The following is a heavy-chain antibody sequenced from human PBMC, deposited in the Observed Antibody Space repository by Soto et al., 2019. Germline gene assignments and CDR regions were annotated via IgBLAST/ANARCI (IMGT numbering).Heavy chain of an antibody. J-gene: IGHJ3*02. CDR1: AGSFSHYY. V-gene: IGHV4-34*01. CDR3: ARGGSSDWQVALDI. CDR2: IKHSGSS. D-gene: IGHD6-19*01. Sequence: SETLSLTCAVYAGSFSHYYWNWIRQSPGKGLEWIGKIKHSGSSNYNPSLRSRASISVDMSKNQFSLRLTSVTAADTAVYYCARGGSSDWQVALDIWGQGTMVTVSS.